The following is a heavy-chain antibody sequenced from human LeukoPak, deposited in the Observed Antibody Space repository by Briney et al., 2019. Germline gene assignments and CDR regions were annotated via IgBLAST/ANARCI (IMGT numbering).Heavy chain of an antibody. CDR1: GFTFRIYA. J-gene: IGHJ4*02. CDR2: ISTGSNTL. D-gene: IGHD2-15*01. V-gene: IGHV3-48*01. Sequence: GGFLRLSCAASGFTFRIYAMNWVRQAPGMGLEWVSYISTGSNTLYYAQSVKGRFTISRDDAKNSVYLQMDSLRADDTAVYYCARGAGSLDSWGQGTRVTVSS. CDR3: ARGAGSLDS.